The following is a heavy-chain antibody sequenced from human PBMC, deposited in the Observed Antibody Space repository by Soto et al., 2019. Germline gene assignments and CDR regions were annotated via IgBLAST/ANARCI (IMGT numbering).Heavy chain of an antibody. D-gene: IGHD6-19*01. Sequence: GASVKVSCKASGYTFTSYGISWVRQAPGQGLEWLGWISVYNGNTNFAQKLQGRVTMTTDTSTSTAYLELRSLRSDDTAFYFCARERAGIAVAGSWWFDPWGQGTLVTVSS. CDR1: GYTFTSYG. CDR2: ISVYNGNT. V-gene: IGHV1-18*01. J-gene: IGHJ5*02. CDR3: ARERAGIAVAGSWWFDP.